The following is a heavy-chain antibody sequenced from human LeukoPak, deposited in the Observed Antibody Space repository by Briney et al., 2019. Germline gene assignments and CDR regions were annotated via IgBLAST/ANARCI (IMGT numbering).Heavy chain of an antibody. D-gene: IGHD4-23*01. Sequence: PGGSLRLSCAASGFTFSSYGMSWVRQAPGKGLEWVSVISGSGDSTHYADSVKGRFTISRDNSKNTLHLQMNSLRAEDTAVYYCAKDRQPDGGNLRCGGRTDNWGQGTLVTVSS. V-gene: IGHV3-23*01. CDR3: AKDRQPDGGNLRCGGRTDN. CDR2: ISGSGDST. CDR1: GFTFSSYG. J-gene: IGHJ4*02.